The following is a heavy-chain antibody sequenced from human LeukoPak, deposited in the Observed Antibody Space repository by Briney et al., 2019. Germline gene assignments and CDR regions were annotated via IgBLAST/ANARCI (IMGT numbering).Heavy chain of an antibody. V-gene: IGHV3-23*01. CDR2: TSRRGEIT. J-gene: IGHJ4*02. CDR1: GFTVSSNY. Sequence: GGSLRLSCAASGFTVSSNYMSWVRQAPGQGLEWVSCTSRRGEITFYADSVKGRFTISRDNSKSTLYLQMNSLRAEDTAVYYCSEDRPNYYGSDGLYYRRSGDYWGQGTLVTVSS. CDR3: SEDRPNYYGSDGLYYRRSGDY. D-gene: IGHD3-22*01.